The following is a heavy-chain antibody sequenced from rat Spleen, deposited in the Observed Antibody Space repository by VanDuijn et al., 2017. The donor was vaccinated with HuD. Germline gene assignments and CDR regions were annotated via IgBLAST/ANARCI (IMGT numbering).Heavy chain of an antibody. CDR1: GFPLTSFN. J-gene: IGHJ2*01. CDR3: ALIFIRTTDYFDY. CDR2: IWSGGST. D-gene: IGHD1-10*01. Sequence: QVQLTESGPGLVPPSPTLSLTCTFSGFPLTSFNVHWVRQPPGKGLEWMGTIWSGGSTDYNSALKSRLSISRDTSKSQVFLKMNSLQTEDTAMYFCALIFIRTTDYFDYWGQGVMVTVSS. V-gene: IGHV2-27*01.